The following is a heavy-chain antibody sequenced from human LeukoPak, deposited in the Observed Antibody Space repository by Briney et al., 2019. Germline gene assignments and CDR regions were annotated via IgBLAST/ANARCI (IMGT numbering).Heavy chain of an antibody. CDR1: GFTVSGNY. J-gene: IGHJ5*02. V-gene: IGHV3-53*04. Sequence: GGSLRLSCAASGFTVSGNYMSWVRQAPGKGLEWVSVIYSGADTYDADSVKGRFTISRHSSQNTVYLQMNSLRAEDTAVYYCARAQYCSGGSCYSGTLGSWGQGTLVTVSS. D-gene: IGHD2-15*01. CDR2: IYSGADT. CDR3: ARAQYCSGGSCYSGTLGS.